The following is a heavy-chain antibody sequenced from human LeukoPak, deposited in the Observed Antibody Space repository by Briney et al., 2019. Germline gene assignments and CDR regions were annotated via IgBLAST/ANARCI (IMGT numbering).Heavy chain of an antibody. CDR2: ISSSGSTI. CDR1: GFTFSSYE. D-gene: IGHD6-13*01. V-gene: IGHV3-48*03. J-gene: IGHJ4*02. CDR3: ARDWWRAAGGMDY. Sequence: PGGSLRLSCAASGFTFSSYEMNWVRQAPGKGLEWVSYISSSGSTIYYADSVKGRFTISRDNAKNSLYLQMNSLRAEDTAVYYCARDWWRAAGGMDYWGQGTLVTASS.